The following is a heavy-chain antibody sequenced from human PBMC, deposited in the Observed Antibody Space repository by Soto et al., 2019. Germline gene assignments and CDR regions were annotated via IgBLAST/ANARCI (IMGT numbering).Heavy chain of an antibody. Sequence: QVQLQESGPGLVKPSETLSLTCTVSCVSITPYFWSWIRQPAGKAPEWVGHIYASGRTTYNPSLKSLATMFVSQTHVSLRLTSVTAADPAVYYCARHFDVDPSLDQYYFDLWGRGALVTVSS. D-gene: IGHD3-9*01. J-gene: IGHJ2*01. V-gene: IGHV4-4*07. CDR1: CVSITPYF. CDR3: ARHFDVDPSLDQYYFDL. CDR2: IYASGRT.